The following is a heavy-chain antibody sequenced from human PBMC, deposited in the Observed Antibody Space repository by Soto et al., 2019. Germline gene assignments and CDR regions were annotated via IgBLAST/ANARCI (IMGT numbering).Heavy chain of an antibody. D-gene: IGHD4-17*01. V-gene: IGHV3-21*01. CDR2: ISSSSSYI. CDR3: ASTVDYGDYGDY. J-gene: IGHJ4*02. CDR1: GFTFSSYG. Sequence: EAIRLSFAASGFTFSSYGMNWVRQAPGKGLEWVSSISSSSSYIYYADSVKGRFTISRDNAKNSLYLQMNSLRAEDTAVYYCASTVDYGDYGDYWGQGTLVTVSS.